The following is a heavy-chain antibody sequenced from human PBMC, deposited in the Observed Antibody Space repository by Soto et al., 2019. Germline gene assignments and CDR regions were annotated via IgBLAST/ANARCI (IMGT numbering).Heavy chain of an antibody. Sequence: GGSLRLSCAACGLAFSDYAMTLVLQAPGKGLEWVSAISGGAGDTYYADSVKGRFTISRDNSKNTLYLKMKSLRAEDTAIYFCAKSSRITLVRGVADYWGQGTLVTVSS. CDR1: GLAFSDYA. V-gene: IGHV3-23*01. D-gene: IGHD3-10*01. J-gene: IGHJ4*02. CDR2: ISGGAGDT. CDR3: AKSSRITLVRGVADY.